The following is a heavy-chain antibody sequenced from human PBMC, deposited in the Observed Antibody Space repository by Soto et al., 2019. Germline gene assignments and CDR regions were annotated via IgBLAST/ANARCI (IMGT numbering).Heavy chain of an antibody. CDR3: ARFWSGHNAFDI. CDR2: IIPIFGTA. J-gene: IGHJ3*02. CDR1: GGTFSRHA. D-gene: IGHD3-3*01. Sequence: QVQLVQSGAEVRKPGSSVKVSCKASGGTFSRHAISWVRQAPGQGLEWMGGIIPIFGTANYAQKFQGRVTITADESTSTAYMELSSLRSEDTAVYYCARFWSGHNAFDIWGQGTMVTVSS. V-gene: IGHV1-69*01.